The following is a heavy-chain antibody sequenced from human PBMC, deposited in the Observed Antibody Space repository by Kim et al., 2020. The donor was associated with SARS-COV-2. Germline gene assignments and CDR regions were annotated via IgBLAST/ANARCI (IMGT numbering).Heavy chain of an antibody. V-gene: IGHV3-30-3*01. CDR3: ARDRGMVRGVNVYYYYYYGMDV. J-gene: IGHJ6*02. CDR1: GFTFSSYA. CDR2: ISYDGSNK. D-gene: IGHD3-10*01. Sequence: GGSLRLSCAASGFTFSSYAMHWVRQAPGKGLEWVAVISYDGSNKYYADSVKGRFTISRDNSKNTLYLQMNSLRAEDTAVYYCARDRGMVRGVNVYYYYYYGMDVWGQGTTVTVSS.